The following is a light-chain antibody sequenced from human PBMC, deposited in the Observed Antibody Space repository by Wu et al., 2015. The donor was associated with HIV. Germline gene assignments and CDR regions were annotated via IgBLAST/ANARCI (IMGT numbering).Light chain of an antibody. Sequence: EIVLTQSPDTLSLSPGERATLSCRASRTVSSDYVAWYQHKAGQPPRLLIYGASTRATGIPDRFSGSGSGADFTLTISRLEPEDSAVYYCQQRSNWPPGLTFGGGTKVEIK. CDR2: GAS. J-gene: IGKJ4*01. CDR1: RTVSSDY. V-gene: IGKV3D-20*02. CDR3: QQRSNWPPGLT.